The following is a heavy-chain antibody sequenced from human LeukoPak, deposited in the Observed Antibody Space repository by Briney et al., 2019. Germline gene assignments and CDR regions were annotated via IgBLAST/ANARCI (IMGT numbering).Heavy chain of an antibody. V-gene: IGHV3-15*01. D-gene: IGHD3/OR15-3a*01. CDR3: TTDWTASPGGPDDY. J-gene: IGHJ4*02. Sequence: GGSLRLSCAASGFSFANYGMAWVRQAPGKGLEWVGRIKSKTDGGTTDYAAPVKGRFTISRDDSKNTLYLQMNSLKTEDTAVYYCTTDWTASPGGPDDYWGQGTLVTVSS. CDR1: GFSFANYG. CDR2: IKSKTDGGTT.